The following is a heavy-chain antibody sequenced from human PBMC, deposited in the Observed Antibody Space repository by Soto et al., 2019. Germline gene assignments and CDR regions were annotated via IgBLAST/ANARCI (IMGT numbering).Heavy chain of an antibody. CDR3: ATDPANYVVYYYYYYMDV. CDR1: GFTFSSYA. J-gene: IGHJ6*03. Sequence: GGSLRLSCAASGFTFSSYAMSWVRQAPGKGLEWVSAISGSGGSTYYADSVKGRFTISRDNSKNTLYLQMNSLRAEDTAALYCATDPANYVVYYYYYYMDVWGKGTTVTVSS. V-gene: IGHV3-23*01. D-gene: IGHD4-4*01. CDR2: ISGSGGST.